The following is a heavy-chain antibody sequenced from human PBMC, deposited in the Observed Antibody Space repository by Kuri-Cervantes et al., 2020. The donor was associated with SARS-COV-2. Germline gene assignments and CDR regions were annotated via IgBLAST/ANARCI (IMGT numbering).Heavy chain of an antibody. Sequence: SETLSLTCTVSGGSISSYYWSWIRQPPGKGLEWIGYIYNIGSTNYNPSLKSRVTISVDTSKNQFSLKLRSVTAADTAEYYCARDWGYSYAEGAFDIWGQGTMVTVSS. CDR1: GGSISSYY. CDR2: IYNIGST. J-gene: IGHJ3*02. CDR3: ARDWGYSYAEGAFDI. D-gene: IGHD5-18*01. V-gene: IGHV4-59*01.